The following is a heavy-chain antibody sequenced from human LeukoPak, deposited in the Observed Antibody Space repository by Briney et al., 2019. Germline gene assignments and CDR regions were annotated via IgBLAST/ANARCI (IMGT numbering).Heavy chain of an antibody. CDR1: GFTFSNYD. CDR3: ARDKGVGSWSIDY. D-gene: IGHD2-15*01. Sequence: GRSLRLSCAASGFTFSNYDMHWVRQAPGKGLEWVAVIWYDGSNKYYADSVKGRFTISRDNSKNTLYLQMNSLRVEDTAIYYCARDKGVGSWSIDYWGQGTLVTVSS. CDR2: IWYDGSNK. V-gene: IGHV3-33*01. J-gene: IGHJ4*02.